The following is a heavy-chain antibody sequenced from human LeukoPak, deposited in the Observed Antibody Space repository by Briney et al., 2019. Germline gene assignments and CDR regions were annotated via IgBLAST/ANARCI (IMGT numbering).Heavy chain of an antibody. CDR1: GDSVSSNSAA. J-gene: IGHJ5*02. CDR3: ASVVAATLGWFDP. V-gene: IGHV6-1*01. CDR2: TYYKSKWSN. D-gene: IGHD2-15*01. Sequence: SQTLSLTCAISGDSVSSNSAAWNWIRQSPSRGLEWLGRTYYKSKWSNNYAVSVKSRITINPDTSKNQFSLQLNSVTPEDTAVYYCASVVAATLGWFDPWGQGTLVTVSS.